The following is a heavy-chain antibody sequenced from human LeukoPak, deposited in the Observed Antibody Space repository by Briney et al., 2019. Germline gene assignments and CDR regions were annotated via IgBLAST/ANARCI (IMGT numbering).Heavy chain of an antibody. CDR3: ARESDIVVVPADKGWFDP. J-gene: IGHJ5*02. V-gene: IGHV4-39*01. CDR1: GGSISSSSYY. Sequence: SETLSLTRTVSGGSISSSSYYWGWIRQPPGKGLEWIGSIYYSESTYYNPSLKSRVTISVDTSKNQFSLKLSSVTAADTAVYYCARESDIVVVPADKGWFDPWGQGTLVTVSS. D-gene: IGHD2-2*01. CDR2: IYYSEST.